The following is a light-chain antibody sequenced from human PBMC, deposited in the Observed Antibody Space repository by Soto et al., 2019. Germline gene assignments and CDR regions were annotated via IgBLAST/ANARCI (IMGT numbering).Light chain of an antibody. CDR2: LVS. J-gene: IGKJ2*01. CDR1: QSLLNSNGYTY. V-gene: IGKV2-28*01. CDR3: MHALQTPYT. Sequence: DIVMTQSPLSLPVTPGEPASISCRSSQSLLNSNGYTYLDWYLQKPGQSPQLLIYLVSSRASGVPDRFSGSVSGTDFTLKISRVEAEDVGIYFCMHALQTPYTVGQGTKLEI.